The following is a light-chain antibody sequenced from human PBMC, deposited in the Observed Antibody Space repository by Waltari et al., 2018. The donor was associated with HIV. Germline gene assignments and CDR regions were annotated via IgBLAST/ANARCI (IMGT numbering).Light chain of an antibody. CDR3: QSFDSSLSAVI. V-gene: IGLV1-40*01. CDR1: SPTIRAGYD. Sequence: QSVLTQPPSVSRAPGQRVTGACTGASPTIRAGYDVHGYRTFPGPAPKLLIYGTTKRRAGVPDRFPGSKSGTSASLAITGLQAEDEADYYCQSFDSSLSAVIFGGGTKLPVL. J-gene: IGLJ2*01. CDR2: GTT.